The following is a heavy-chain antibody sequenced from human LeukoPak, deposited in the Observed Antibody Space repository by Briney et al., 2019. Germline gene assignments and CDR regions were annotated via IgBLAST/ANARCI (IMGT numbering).Heavy chain of an antibody. D-gene: IGHD7-27*01. Sequence: PWETLSLTCTVSGGSISTYYWSWLRQPPGKGLEWIGYISYSGSTNYNPSLKTLKSRVTFSLNTSKNQFSLTLSSVTAADTAVYYCARLQGRGDNYLDSWGQGALVAVSS. CDR1: GGSISTYY. CDR2: ISYSGST. V-gene: IGHV4-59*08. CDR3: ARLQGRGDNYLDS. J-gene: IGHJ4*02.